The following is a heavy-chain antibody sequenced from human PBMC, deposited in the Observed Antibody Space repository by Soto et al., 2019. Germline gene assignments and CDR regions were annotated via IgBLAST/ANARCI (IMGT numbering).Heavy chain of an antibody. D-gene: IGHD2-15*01. Sequence: PGGSLRLSCAASGFTFSSYSMNWVRQAPGKGLEWVSSISSSSSYIYYADSVKGRFTISRDNAKNSLYLQMNSLRAEDTAVYYCARDLSVVVVVAAEGGAFDIWGQGTMVTVSS. V-gene: IGHV3-21*01. CDR2: ISSSSSYI. CDR1: GFTFSSYS. CDR3: ARDLSVVVVVAAEGGAFDI. J-gene: IGHJ3*02.